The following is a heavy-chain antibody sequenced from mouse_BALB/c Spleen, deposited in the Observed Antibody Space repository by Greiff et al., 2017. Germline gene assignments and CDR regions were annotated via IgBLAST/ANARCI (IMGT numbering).Heavy chain of an antibody. V-gene: IGHV1-54*01. CDR3: AITGTVDFDY. Sequence: VQLQQSGAELVRPGTSVKVSCKASGYAFTNYLIEWVKQRPGQGLEWIGVINPGSGGTNYNEKFKGKATLTADKSSSTAYMQLSSLTSDDSAVYVCAITGTVDFDYWGQGTTLTVSS. D-gene: IGHD4-1*01. CDR1: GYAFTNYL. J-gene: IGHJ2*01. CDR2: INPGSGGT.